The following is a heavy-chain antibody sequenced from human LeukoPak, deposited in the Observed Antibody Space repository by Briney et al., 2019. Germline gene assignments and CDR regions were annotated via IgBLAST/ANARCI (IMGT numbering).Heavy chain of an antibody. V-gene: IGHV3-7*01. D-gene: IGHD3-9*01. CDR3: VRDSHSYDDNSPV. CDR2: IKQDGSEK. J-gene: IGHJ3*01. CDR1: STYA. Sequence: PGGSLRLSCIASSTYAMSWVRQAPGKGLEWVANIKQDGSEKYYVDSVKGRFTISRDNAKNSLYLQMNSLRAEDTAVYYCVRDSHSYDDNSPVWGRGTMVTVSS.